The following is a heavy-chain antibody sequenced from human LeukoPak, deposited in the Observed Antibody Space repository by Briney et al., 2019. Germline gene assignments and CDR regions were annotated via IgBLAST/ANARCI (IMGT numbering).Heavy chain of an antibody. CDR2: IYYSGSH. D-gene: IGHD1-1*01. CDR1: GASISRSSYY. V-gene: IGHV4-39*01. CDR3: ARHSSYNIVLTEAFDY. Sequence: SETLSLARTVAGASISRSSYYWGWLRQPPGKGLGWIGSIYYSGSHYYNPSLKSRVTISVDTSKNQFSLKLSSVTAEETAVYYCARHSSYNIVLTEAFDYWGQGTLVTVSS. J-gene: IGHJ4*02.